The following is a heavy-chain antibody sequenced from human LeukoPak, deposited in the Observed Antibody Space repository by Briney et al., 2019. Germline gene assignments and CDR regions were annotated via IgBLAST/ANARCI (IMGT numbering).Heavy chain of an antibody. J-gene: IGHJ4*02. CDR3: ATGDSSGYPLGY. CDR2: IYTSGST. Sequence: SETLSLTCTVSGGSNSSGSYYWSWIRQPAGKGLEWIGRIYTSGSTNYNPSLKSRVTISVDTSKNQFSLKLSSVTAADTAVYYCATGDSSGYPLGYWGQGTLVTVSS. V-gene: IGHV4-61*02. D-gene: IGHD3-22*01. CDR1: GGSNSSGSYY.